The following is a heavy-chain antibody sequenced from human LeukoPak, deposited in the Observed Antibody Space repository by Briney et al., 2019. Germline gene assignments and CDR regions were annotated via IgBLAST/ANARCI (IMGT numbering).Heavy chain of an antibody. D-gene: IGHD3-22*01. CDR1: GFTFGDYA. Sequence: SGGSLRLSCTASGFTFGDYAMSWLRQAPGKGLEWVGFIRSKAYGGTTEYAASVKGRFTISRDDSKSIAYLQMNSLKTEDTAVYHCTRDRNYYDSRSYYYATERAFDIWGQGTMVTVSS. V-gene: IGHV3-49*03. CDR2: IRSKAYGGTT. J-gene: IGHJ3*02. CDR3: TRDRNYYDSRSYYYATERAFDI.